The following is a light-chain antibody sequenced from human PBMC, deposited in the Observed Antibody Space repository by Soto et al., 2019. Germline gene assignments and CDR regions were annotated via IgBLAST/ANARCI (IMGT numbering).Light chain of an antibody. Sequence: EIVMTQSPATLSVSPGERATLSCRASQSVSSNLAWYQQKPGQAPRLLIYGASNRATGIPDRFSGSGSGTDFSLTISRLEPEDFAVYYCQHYDNSLLTFGGGTKVDIK. CDR2: GAS. CDR1: QSVSSN. V-gene: IGKV3D-15*01. CDR3: QHYDNSLLT. J-gene: IGKJ4*01.